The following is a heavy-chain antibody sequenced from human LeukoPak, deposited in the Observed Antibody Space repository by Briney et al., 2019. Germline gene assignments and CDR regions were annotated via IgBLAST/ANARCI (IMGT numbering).Heavy chain of an antibody. V-gene: IGHV1-2*02. J-gene: IGHJ4*02. CDR1: GGTFSSYA. D-gene: IGHD3-10*01. Sequence: GASVKVSCKASGGTFSSYAISWVRKAPGQGLEWMGWINPNSGGTNYAQKFQGRVTMTRDTSISTAYMELSRLRSDDTAVYYCARTLAWGGTAYDYWGQGTLVTVSS. CDR2: INPNSGGT. CDR3: ARTLAWGGTAYDY.